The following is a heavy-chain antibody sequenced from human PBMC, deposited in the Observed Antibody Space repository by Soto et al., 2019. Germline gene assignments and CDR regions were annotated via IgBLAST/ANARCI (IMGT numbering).Heavy chain of an antibody. CDR3: ARVYGDTMVRGVYYYYYGMDV. CDR1: GFTFSSYG. Sequence: QVQLVESGGGVVQPGRSLRLSCAASGFTFSSYGMHWVRQAPGKGLEWVAVIWYDGSNKYYADSVKGRFTISRDNSKNTLYLQMNSLRAEDTAVYYCARVYGDTMVRGVYYYYYGMDVWGQGTTVTVSS. CDR2: IWYDGSNK. D-gene: IGHD3-10*01. J-gene: IGHJ6*02. V-gene: IGHV3-33*01.